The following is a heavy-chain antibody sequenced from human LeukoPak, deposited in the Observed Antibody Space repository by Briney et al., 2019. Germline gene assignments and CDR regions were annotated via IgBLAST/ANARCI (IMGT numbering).Heavy chain of an antibody. J-gene: IGHJ4*02. CDR2: IYTRGST. CDR1: GGSISSYY. Sequence: SETLSLTCTVSGGSISSYYWSWIRQPPGKGLEWIGYIYTRGSTNYNPSLKSRVTISVDTSKNQFSLKLSSVTAADTAVYYCAKGYFEDYFDYWGQGTLVTVSS. V-gene: IGHV4-4*09. CDR3: AKGYFEDYFDY. D-gene: IGHD3-22*01.